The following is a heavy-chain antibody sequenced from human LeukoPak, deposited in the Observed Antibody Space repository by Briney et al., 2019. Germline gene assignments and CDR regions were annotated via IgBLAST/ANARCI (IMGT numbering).Heavy chain of an antibody. CDR1: GFTFSSYA. J-gene: IGHJ4*02. CDR2: LSGSGAGR. D-gene: IGHD4/OR15-4a*01. V-gene: IGHV3-23*01. CDR3: AKDMTMDFAGSFDY. Sequence: PGGSLRLSCAASGFTFSSYALNWVRQGPGKGLEGGSALSGSGAGRYYADSVSGRFTIYIDNSNTRLYLQMNSLRDAETAVYSCAKDMTMDFAGSFDYWGQGTLVTVSS.